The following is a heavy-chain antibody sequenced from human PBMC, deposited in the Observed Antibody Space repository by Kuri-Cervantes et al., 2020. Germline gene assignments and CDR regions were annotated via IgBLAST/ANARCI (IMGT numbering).Heavy chain of an antibody. CDR3: ARVRATLDY. V-gene: IGHV3-53*01. CDR1: GFTVSSNY. Sequence: GESLKISCAASGFTVSSNYMSWVRQAPGKGLEWVSVIYSGGSTYYADSVKGRLTISRDNSKNTLYLQMNSLRAEDTAVYYCARVRATLDYWGQGTLVTVSS. CDR2: IYSGGST. J-gene: IGHJ4*02. D-gene: IGHD1-26*01.